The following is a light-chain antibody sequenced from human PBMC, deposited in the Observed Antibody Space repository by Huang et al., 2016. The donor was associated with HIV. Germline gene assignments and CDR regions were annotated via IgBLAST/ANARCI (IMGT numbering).Light chain of an antibody. CDR2: GAS. CDR3: QQYNNWPPLT. V-gene: IGKV3-15*01. CDR1: QNVDSN. J-gene: IGKJ4*01. Sequence: EIVMTQSPATLSVSPGERATLSCRASQNVDSNLAWYQQQPGQAPRLLIYGASTRATAIPDRFSGSGSGTEFTLTISSLQSEDFAVYYCQQYNNWPPLTFGGGTKVEIK.